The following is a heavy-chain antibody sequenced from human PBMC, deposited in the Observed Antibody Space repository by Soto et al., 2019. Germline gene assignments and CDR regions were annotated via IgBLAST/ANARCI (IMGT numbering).Heavy chain of an antibody. V-gene: IGHV4-4*02. CDR2: IHHSGST. CDR3: ARDQGSHPGD. Sequence: QVQLQESGPGLVRPSGTVSLTCAVSGVSISSDNWWIWVRQPPGKALEWIGEIHHSGSTNYNPSHQSRVTMSVVPSKDLFSLTLNSVTAADTAFYYCARDQGSHPGDWGQGTLVSVSS. D-gene: IGHD6-13*01. J-gene: IGHJ4*02. CDR1: GVSISSDNW.